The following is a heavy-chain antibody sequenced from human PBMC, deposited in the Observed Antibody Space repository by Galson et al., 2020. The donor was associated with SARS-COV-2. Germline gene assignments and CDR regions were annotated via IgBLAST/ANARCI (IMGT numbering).Heavy chain of an antibody. CDR1: GYTFTNYD. V-gene: IGHV1-8*01. CDR2: MNPKSGNT. J-gene: IGHJ5*02. CDR3: ARVWERGFSYGNWFDP. D-gene: IGHD5-18*01. Sequence: ASVKVSCKASGYTFTNYDINWVRQATGQGLEWMGWMNPKSGNTGYVQKFQGRVTMTRDTSINTAYMELSSLRFEDTAVYYCARVWERGFSYGNWFDPWGKGTRVTVSS.